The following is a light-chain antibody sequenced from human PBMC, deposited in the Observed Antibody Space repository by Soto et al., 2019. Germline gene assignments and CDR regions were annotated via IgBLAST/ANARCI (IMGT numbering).Light chain of an antibody. CDR2: HTS. Sequence: IVMTQSPDTLSVSPGQRATLSRRASQTIYNNVAWYQKRPGQAPRLLIYHTSSRATGIPARFSGSGSGTDFTLTISSLEPEDSAVYYCQQRHMWPITFGQGTRLEIK. CDR1: QTIYNN. V-gene: IGKV3-11*01. J-gene: IGKJ5*01. CDR3: QQRHMWPIT.